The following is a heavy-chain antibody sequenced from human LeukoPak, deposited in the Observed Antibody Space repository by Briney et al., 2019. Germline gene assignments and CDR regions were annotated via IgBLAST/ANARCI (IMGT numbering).Heavy chain of an antibody. D-gene: IGHD2-2*01. J-gene: IGHJ4*02. CDR1: GFTFSSYA. CDR3: ARDSAYAFDY. CDR2: IGGTSPTI. Sequence: GGSLRFSCAASGFTFSSYAMSWVRQAPGKGLEWISYIGGTSPTISYADSVKGRFTISRDNAKSSLYLQMNSLTDEDTAVYYCARDSAYAFDYWGQGTLVTVSS. V-gene: IGHV3-48*02.